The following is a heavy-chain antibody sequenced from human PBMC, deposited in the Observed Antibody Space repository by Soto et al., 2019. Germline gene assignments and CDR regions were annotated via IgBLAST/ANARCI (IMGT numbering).Heavy chain of an antibody. V-gene: IGHV6-1*01. CDR3: AREGVDATLYHYDGMDV. Sequence: SQTLSLTCAISGDSVSSNSAAWNWIRQSPSRGLGWLGRTYYRSKWYNDYAVSVKSRITINPDTSKNQFSLQLNSVTPEDTAVYYCAREGVDATLYHYDGMDVRGQGTTVTGS. D-gene: IGHD2-15*01. J-gene: IGHJ6*02. CDR1: GDSVSSNSAA. CDR2: TYYRSKWYN.